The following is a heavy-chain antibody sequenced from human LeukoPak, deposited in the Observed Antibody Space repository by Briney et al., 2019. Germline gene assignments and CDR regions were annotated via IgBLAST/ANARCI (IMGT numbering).Heavy chain of an antibody. V-gene: IGHV4-4*07. J-gene: IGHJ3*01. CDR1: RGSISSDY. CDR2: IYTSGTT. CDR3: ARVFHD. Sequence: SETLSLTCTVSRGSISSDYWSWIRQPAGKGLEWIGLIYTSGTTNYNPSLKSRVTMSLDTSKNQSSLKLNSVTAADTAVYYCARVFHDWGQGTMVTVSS.